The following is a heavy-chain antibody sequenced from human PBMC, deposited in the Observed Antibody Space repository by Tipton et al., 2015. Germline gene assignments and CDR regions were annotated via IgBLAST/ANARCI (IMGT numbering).Heavy chain of an antibody. Sequence: TLSLTCTVSGDSISSSDYYGGWIRQPPGKEMEWIGYIDYTGRTKYSPSLKSRVTISVDTPKNQFSLKLSSVTAADTAVYYCARDGGSSSGYFDYWGQGTLVTVSS. CDR3: ARDGGSSSGYFDY. CDR1: GDSISSSDYY. V-gene: IGHV4-61*08. CDR2: IDYTGRT. J-gene: IGHJ4*02. D-gene: IGHD6-6*01.